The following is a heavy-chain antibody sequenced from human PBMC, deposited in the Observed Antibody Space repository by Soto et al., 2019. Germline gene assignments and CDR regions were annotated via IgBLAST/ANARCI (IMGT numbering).Heavy chain of an antibody. D-gene: IGHD5-18*01. CDR2: IWYDGSNK. J-gene: IGHJ4*02. V-gene: IGHV3-33*01. Sequence: LRLSCAASGFTFSSYGMHWVRQAPGKGLEWVAVIWYDGSNKYYADSVKGRFTISRDNSKNTLYLQMNSLRAEDTAVYYCARGVDTAMTTGGYWGQGTPVTVSS. CDR3: ARGVDTAMTTGGY. CDR1: GFTFSSYG.